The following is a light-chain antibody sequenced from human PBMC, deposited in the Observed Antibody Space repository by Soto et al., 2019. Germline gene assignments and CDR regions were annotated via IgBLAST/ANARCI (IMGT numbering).Light chain of an antibody. J-gene: IGKJ1*01. CDR1: QGINSW. Sequence: DIQMTQSPSSVSASVGDRVTMTCRASQGINSWLAWYQQKPGKAPKLLIYAASNLQSGVPSRFSGSGSGTDFSLTISSLQPEDFATYYCQQSYSTPPWTFGQGTKVDIK. CDR2: AAS. CDR3: QQSYSTPPWT. V-gene: IGKV1-12*01.